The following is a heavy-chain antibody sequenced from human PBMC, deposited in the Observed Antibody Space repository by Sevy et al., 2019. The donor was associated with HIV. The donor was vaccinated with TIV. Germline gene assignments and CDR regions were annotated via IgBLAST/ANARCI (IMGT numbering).Heavy chain of an antibody. J-gene: IGHJ6*02. CDR1: GFTFSSYG. V-gene: IGHV3-33*01. D-gene: IGHD6-19*01. Sequence: GGSLRLSCAASGFTFSSYGMHWVRQAPGKGLEWEAVIWYDGSNKYYADSVKGRFTISRDNSKNTLYLQMNSLRAEDTAVYYCARAIREQWPRYGMDVWGQGTTVTVSS. CDR3: ARAIREQWPRYGMDV. CDR2: IWYDGSNK.